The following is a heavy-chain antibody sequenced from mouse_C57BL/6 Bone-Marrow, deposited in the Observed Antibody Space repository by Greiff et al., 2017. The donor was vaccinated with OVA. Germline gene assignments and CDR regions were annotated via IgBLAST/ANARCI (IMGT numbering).Heavy chain of an antibody. CDR1: GYTFTSYW. J-gene: IGHJ1*03. CDR3: ARGEPLWYFDV. V-gene: IGHV1-69*01. CDR2: IDPSDSYT. Sequence: QVQLQQPGAELVMPGASVKLSCKASGYTFTSYWMHWVKHRPGQGLEWIGEIDPSDSYTNYNQKFKGKSTLTVDKSSSTAYMQLSSLTSEDSAVYYCARGEPLWYFDVWGTGTTVTVSS.